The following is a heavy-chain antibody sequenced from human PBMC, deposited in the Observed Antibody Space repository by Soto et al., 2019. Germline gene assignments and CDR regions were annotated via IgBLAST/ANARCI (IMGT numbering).Heavy chain of an antibody. CDR3: ARDGDGYNN. Sequence: PSETLSLTCTVSGGSISNFYWSWIRQPPGKGLEWIGYIYSSGGTSYNPSLKSRVTISVDTSKNQFSLKLTSVTAADKAVYYCARDGDGYNNWGQGTLVTVSS. J-gene: IGHJ4*02. V-gene: IGHV4-59*01. CDR2: IYSSGGT. D-gene: IGHD5-12*01. CDR1: GGSISNFY.